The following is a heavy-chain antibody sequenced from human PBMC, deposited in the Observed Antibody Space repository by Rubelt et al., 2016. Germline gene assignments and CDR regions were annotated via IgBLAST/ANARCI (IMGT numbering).Heavy chain of an antibody. V-gene: IGHV4-59*12. CDR3: ASKLYDYPYYFDC. J-gene: IGHJ4*02. CDR2: IYYSGST. CDR1: GGSISSYY. D-gene: IGHD5-12*01. Sequence: QVQLQESGPGLVKPSETLSLTCTVSGGSISSYYWSWLRQPPGKGLEWIGYIYYSGSTNYNPSLKSRVTISVDTSKNQFSRRLSSVTAAETAVYYCASKLYDYPYYFDCWGQGTLVTVSS.